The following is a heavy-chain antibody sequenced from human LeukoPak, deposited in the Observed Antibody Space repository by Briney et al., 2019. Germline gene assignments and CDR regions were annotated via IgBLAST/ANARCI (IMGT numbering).Heavy chain of an antibody. Sequence: SETLSLTCAIYRGSLSGYSWSWVRQPPGKGLAWIGEIRHSGTTNFDPSPKSRVTTSLDPSKNQFSLKLRSVTAADTAVYYCARGRRGSDVSGTYIFDSWGQGILVTVSS. V-gene: IGHV4-34*01. CDR2: IRHSGTT. D-gene: IGHD3-10*01. CDR1: RGSLSGYS. CDR3: ARGRRGSDVSGTYIFDS. J-gene: IGHJ4*02.